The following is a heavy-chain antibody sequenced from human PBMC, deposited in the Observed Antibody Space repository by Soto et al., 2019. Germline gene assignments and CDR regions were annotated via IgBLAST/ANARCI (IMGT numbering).Heavy chain of an antibody. D-gene: IGHD2-2*01. V-gene: IGHV4-61*08. CDR2: IFHSGNT. J-gene: IGHJ4*02. CDR3: ARGRSTSTWSSDY. Sequence: SETLSLTCNVSGGSISSGDHYWNWIRQLPGKDLEWIGYIFHSGNTNYNPSLKGRITMSIDTPRNQFSLRLASVTAADTAVYYCARGRSTSTWSSDYWGQGTLVTVSS. CDR1: GGSISSGDHY.